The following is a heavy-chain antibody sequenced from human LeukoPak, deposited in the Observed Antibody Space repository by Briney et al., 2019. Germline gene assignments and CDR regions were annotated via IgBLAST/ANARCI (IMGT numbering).Heavy chain of an antibody. CDR3: VRESTPGENWFDP. J-gene: IGHJ5*02. Sequence: SQTLSLTCAISGDSVSNNIATWNWVRQSPSRGLEWLGRTYYRSRWGNDYAISVKGRITINPDTSRNQFSLQLNSVTPEDTATYYCVRESTPGENWFDPWGQGTLVTVSS. CDR2: TYYRSRWGN. CDR1: GDSVSNNIAT. V-gene: IGHV6-1*01. D-gene: IGHD3-10*01.